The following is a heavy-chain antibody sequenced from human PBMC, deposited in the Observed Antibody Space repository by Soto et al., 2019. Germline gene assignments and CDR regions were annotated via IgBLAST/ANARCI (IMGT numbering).Heavy chain of an antibody. CDR1: GFTFSSYS. CDR2: ISSSSSYI. J-gene: IGHJ4*02. CDR3: ARPDQQQLLSAFDY. V-gene: IGHV3-21*01. Sequence: PGGSLRLSCAASGFTFSSYSMNWVRQAPGKGLEWVSSISSSSSYIYYADSVKGRFTISRDNAKNSLYLQMNSLRAEDTAVYYCARPDQQQLLSAFDYWGQGTLVTVSS. D-gene: IGHD6-13*01.